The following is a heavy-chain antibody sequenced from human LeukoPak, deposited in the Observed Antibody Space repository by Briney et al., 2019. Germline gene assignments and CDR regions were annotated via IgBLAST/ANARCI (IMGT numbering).Heavy chain of an antibody. CDR1: GFTFSSYA. V-gene: IGHV3-30-3*01. J-gene: IGHJ4*02. CDR2: ISYDGVNI. Sequence: GGSLRLSCAASGFTFSSYAMSWIRQAPGKGLEWVATISYDGVNIYYADSVKGRFTISRDNSKNTLYLQMNSLRAEGTAVYYCARGRNVVATSGYFDFWGQGTLVTVSS. CDR3: ARGRNVVATSGYFDF. D-gene: IGHD5-12*01.